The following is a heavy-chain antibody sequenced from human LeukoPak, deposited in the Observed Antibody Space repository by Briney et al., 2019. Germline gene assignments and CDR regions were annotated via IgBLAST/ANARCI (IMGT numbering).Heavy chain of an antibody. CDR2: INWNGGST. CDR1: GFTFDDYG. J-gene: IGHJ4*02. CDR3: ARILGGYDAGYYFDY. V-gene: IGHV3-20*04. Sequence: GGSLRLSCAASGFTFDDYGMSWVRQAPGKGLEWDSGINWNGGSTGYADSVKGRFTISRDNAKNSLYLQMNSLRAEDTALYYCARILGGYDAGYYFDYWGQGTLVTVSS. D-gene: IGHD5-12*01.